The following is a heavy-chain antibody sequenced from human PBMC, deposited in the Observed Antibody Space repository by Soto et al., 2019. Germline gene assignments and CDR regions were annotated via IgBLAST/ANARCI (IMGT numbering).Heavy chain of an antibody. Sequence: EVQLLESGGDLVQPGGSLRLSCAASGFTFTSYAMSWIRQAPGKGLEWVSAITGGGDNTYYADSVKGRFNISRDNSKNTRYLQRNSLRAEDTAFYYCTQNGGSSVWLTVNWGQGTLVTVSS. V-gene: IGHV3-23*01. J-gene: IGHJ4*02. CDR3: TQNGGSSVWLTVN. CDR1: GFTFTSYA. D-gene: IGHD6-19*01. CDR2: ITGGGDNT.